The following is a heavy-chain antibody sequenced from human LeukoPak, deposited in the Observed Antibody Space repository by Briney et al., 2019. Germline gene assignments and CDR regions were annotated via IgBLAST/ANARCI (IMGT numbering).Heavy chain of an antibody. J-gene: IGHJ4*02. Sequence: PSETLSLTCTVSGGSISSSSYYWGWMRQPPGKGLEWIGSIYYSGSTYYNPSLKSRVTISVDTSKNQFSLKLSSVTAADTAVYYCARRFGSGWFPRGFDYWGQGTLVTVSS. CDR3: ARRFGSGWFPRGFDY. CDR1: GGSISSSSYY. V-gene: IGHV4-39*01. D-gene: IGHD6-19*01. CDR2: IYYSGST.